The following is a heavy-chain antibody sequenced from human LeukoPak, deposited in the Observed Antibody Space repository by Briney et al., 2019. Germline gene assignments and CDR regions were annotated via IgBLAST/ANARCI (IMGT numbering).Heavy chain of an antibody. Sequence: GASVKVSCKASGGTFSSYAISWVRQAPGQGLEWMGWINPNSGGTNYAQKFQGRVTMTRDTSISTAYMELSRLRSDDTAVYYCASSGYSSGWSKYWGQGTLVTVSS. V-gene: IGHV1-2*02. CDR1: GGTFSSYA. J-gene: IGHJ4*02. D-gene: IGHD6-19*01. CDR3: ASSGYSSGWSKY. CDR2: INPNSGGT.